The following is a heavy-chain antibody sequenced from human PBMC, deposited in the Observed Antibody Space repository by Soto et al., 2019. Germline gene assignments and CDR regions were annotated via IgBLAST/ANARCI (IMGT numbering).Heavy chain of an antibody. J-gene: IGHJ6*02. CDR1: GGTFSSYA. CDR3: ARSQGSSTSLEIYYYYYYGMDV. Sequence: QVQLVQSGAEVKKPGSSVKVSCKASGGTFSSYAISWVRQAPGQGLEWMGGIIPISETTNYAQKSQGRVTITAGESTSTAYLELGSLRSEDTAVYYCARSQGSSTSLEIYYYYYYGMDVWGQGTTVTVSS. D-gene: IGHD2-2*01. CDR2: IIPISETT. V-gene: IGHV1-69*01.